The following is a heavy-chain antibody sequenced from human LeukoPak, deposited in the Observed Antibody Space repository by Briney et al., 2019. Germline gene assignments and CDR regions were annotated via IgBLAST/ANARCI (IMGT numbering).Heavy chain of an antibody. Sequence: GGSLRLSCAASGFTFSSYWMSWVRQAPGKGLEWVANIKQDGSEKYYVDSVKGRFTISRDNAKNSLYLQMNSLRAEDTAVYYCARDPFDTSAPPSFDYWGQGTLVTVSS. CDR3: ARDPFDTSAPPSFDY. V-gene: IGHV3-7*01. D-gene: IGHD2/OR15-2a*01. J-gene: IGHJ4*02. CDR2: IKQDGSEK. CDR1: GFTFSSYW.